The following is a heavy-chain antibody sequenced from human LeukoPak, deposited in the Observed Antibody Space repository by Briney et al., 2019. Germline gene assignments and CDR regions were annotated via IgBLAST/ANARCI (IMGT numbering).Heavy chain of an antibody. CDR1: GFTFSDYY. CDR3: ARDRSRWSRNAAFDV. V-gene: IGHV3-11*01. CDR2: ISSSGSTI. J-gene: IGHJ3*01. Sequence: PGGSLRLSCAASGFTFSDYYMSWIRQAPGKGLEWVSYISSSGSTIYYADSVKGRFTISRDNAKNSLYLQMNSLRAEDTALYYCARDRSRWSRNAAFDVWGQGTMVAVSS. D-gene: IGHD5-24*01.